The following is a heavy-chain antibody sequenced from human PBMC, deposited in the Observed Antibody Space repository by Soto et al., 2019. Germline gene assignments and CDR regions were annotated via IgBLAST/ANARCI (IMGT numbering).Heavy chain of an antibody. CDR1: GFTFSSYA. Sequence: GGSLRLSCAASGFTFSSYAMSWVRQAPGKGLEWVSTIHSGDSTYYADSVKGRFTISRDNSKNTLYLQMNSLRAEDTAVYYCARDPLWGTAMVLWYFDLWGRGTLVTVS. J-gene: IGHJ2*01. CDR3: ARDPLWGTAMVLWYFDL. V-gene: IGHV3-66*02. CDR2: IHSGDST. D-gene: IGHD5-18*01.